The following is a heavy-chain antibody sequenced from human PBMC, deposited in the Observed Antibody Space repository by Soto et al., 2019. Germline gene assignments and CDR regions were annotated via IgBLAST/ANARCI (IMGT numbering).Heavy chain of an antibody. V-gene: IGHV3-23*01. CDR2: ISESGGST. CDR1: GFSFSDYA. Sequence: GGSLTLSCAASGFSFSDYAISWVRQAPGKGLEWVSVISESGGSTHYADSVRGRFTVSRDNSKNSRSLRMNSLRDEDTAVYFCAKRSPYSSGWYSPIFDYWGQGALVTVSS. CDR3: AKRSPYSSGWYSPIFDY. J-gene: IGHJ4*02. D-gene: IGHD6-13*01.